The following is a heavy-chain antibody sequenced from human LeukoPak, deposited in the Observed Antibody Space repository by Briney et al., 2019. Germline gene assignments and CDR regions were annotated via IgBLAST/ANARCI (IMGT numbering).Heavy chain of an antibody. J-gene: IGHJ4*02. V-gene: IGHV4-4*02. CDR1: GGSISSSNW. D-gene: IGHD1-26*01. CDR2: VHLSGSI. Sequence: SGTLSLTCAVSGGSISSSNWWSWVRQPPGKGLDWIGEVHLSGSINYNASLKSRVTISLDKSKNHFSLNLSSVTAADTALYYCARGVGASHFDYWGQGTLVTVSS. CDR3: ARGVGASHFDY.